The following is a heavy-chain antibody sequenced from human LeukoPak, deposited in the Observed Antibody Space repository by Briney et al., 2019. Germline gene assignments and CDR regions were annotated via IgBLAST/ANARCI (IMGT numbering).Heavy chain of an antibody. CDR1: GFTFINYG. CDR2: IWYDGSNK. CDR3: ARDVGVVVVVAATAPDY. Sequence: PGRSLRLSCAASGFTFINYGMHWVRQAPGRGLEWVALIWYDGSNKYYADSVKGRFTISRDNSKNTLYLQMNSLRAEDTAVYYCARDVGVVVVVAATAPDYWGQGTLVTVSS. D-gene: IGHD2-15*01. V-gene: IGHV3-33*08. J-gene: IGHJ4*02.